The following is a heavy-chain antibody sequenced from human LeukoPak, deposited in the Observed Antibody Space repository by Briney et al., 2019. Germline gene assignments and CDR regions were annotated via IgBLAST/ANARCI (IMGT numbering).Heavy chain of an antibody. Sequence: GGSLRLSCAASGFRVSSNFMTWVRQAPGRGLEWVSVIYAGGTTHYIDSVKGRFTISRDNSNNTVFLQMNSLRGDDTAVYYCGREWAKPRQHRDDWGQGTLVTVSS. CDR2: IYAGGTT. CDR3: GREWAKPRQHRDD. V-gene: IGHV3-53*01. D-gene: IGHD1-14*01. CDR1: GFRVSSNF. J-gene: IGHJ4*02.